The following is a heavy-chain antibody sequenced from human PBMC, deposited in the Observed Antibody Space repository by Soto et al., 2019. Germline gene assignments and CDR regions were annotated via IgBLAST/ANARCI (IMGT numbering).Heavy chain of an antibody. D-gene: IGHD2-15*01. CDR1: GYTFTNYA. J-gene: IGHJ4*02. V-gene: IGHV1-3*05. CDR3: ARGVAPYYFDY. CDR2: INAGNGNT. Sequence: QVQLVQSGAKEKKPGASVKVSCKASGYTFTNYAMHWVRQAPGQRLEWMGWINAGNGNTKYSQKLQGRVTITRDTSASTAYMELSSLRSEDTAVYYCARGVAPYYFDYWGQGTLVTVSS.